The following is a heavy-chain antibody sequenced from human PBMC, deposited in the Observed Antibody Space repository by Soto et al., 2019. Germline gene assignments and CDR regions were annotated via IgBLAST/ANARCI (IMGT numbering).Heavy chain of an antibody. V-gene: IGHV3-30*18. CDR3: SKGGRQWLVTSDFNY. J-gene: IGHJ4*02. CDR2: VSHDGRNT. CDR1: GFTFSDYA. D-gene: IGHD6-19*01. Sequence: VQLVESGGGVVQPGRSLRLSCAASGFTFSDYAMHWVRQAPGKGLEWVAVVSHDGRNTHYADYVKGRFTISRDTSKNTVSLAMTTLSAEDTAVYYCSKGGRQWLVTSDFNYWGQGALVTVSS.